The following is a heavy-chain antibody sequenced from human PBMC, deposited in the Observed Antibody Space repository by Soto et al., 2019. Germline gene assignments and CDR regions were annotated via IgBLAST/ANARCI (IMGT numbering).Heavy chain of an antibody. CDR2: IKQDGSEK. V-gene: IGHV3-7*01. Sequence: EVQLVESGGGLVQPGGSLRLSCAASGFTFSSYWMSWVRQAPGKGLEWVANIKQDGSEKNYVDSVKGRFTISRDNAKNSLYLLMNIVRAEYKAVYYCARDLQLWLGKLHYWSQGTLVTVSS. CDR3: ARDLQLWLGKLHY. D-gene: IGHD5-18*01. J-gene: IGHJ4*02. CDR1: GFTFSSYW.